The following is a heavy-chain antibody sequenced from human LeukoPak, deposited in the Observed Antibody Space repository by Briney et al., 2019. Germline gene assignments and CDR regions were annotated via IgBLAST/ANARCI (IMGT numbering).Heavy chain of an antibody. J-gene: IGHJ4*02. Sequence: GGSLRLSCAASGFTFSSYSMNWVRQAPGKGLEWVSSISSSSSYIYYADSVKGRFTISRDNAKNSLYLQMNSLRAEDTAVYYCARAPTYSSSPYYFDYWGQGTLVTVSS. D-gene: IGHD6-13*01. CDR2: ISSSSSYI. CDR1: GFTFSSYS. CDR3: ARAPTYSSSPYYFDY. V-gene: IGHV3-21*01.